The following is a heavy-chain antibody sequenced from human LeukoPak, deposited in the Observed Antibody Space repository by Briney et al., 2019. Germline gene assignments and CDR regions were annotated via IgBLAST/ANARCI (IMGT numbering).Heavy chain of an antibody. D-gene: IGHD3-3*01. CDR3: ARTYDFGRGPPGDAFDN. Sequence: PGGSLRLSCAASGFTFTIFGLNWVRQAPGKGPEWVSYIDARSGITYYVDSVQGRFTISRDDARESVFLQMDGLRVDDTAVYYCARTYDFGRGPPGDAFDNWGPGTWVIVSA. CDR2: IDARSGIT. CDR1: GFTFTIFG. V-gene: IGHV3-48*01. J-gene: IGHJ3*02.